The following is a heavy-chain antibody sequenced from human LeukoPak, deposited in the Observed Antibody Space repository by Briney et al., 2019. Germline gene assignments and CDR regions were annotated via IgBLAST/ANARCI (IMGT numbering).Heavy chain of an antibody. Sequence: GGSLRLSCAASGFTFSSYAMSWVRQVPGKGLEWVSAISGSGGSTYYADSVKGRFTISRDNSKNTLYLQMNSLRAEDTAVYYCARARYSSSWPDAFDIWGQGTMVTVSS. CDR2: ISGSGGST. D-gene: IGHD6-13*01. V-gene: IGHV3-23*01. J-gene: IGHJ3*02. CDR1: GFTFSSYA. CDR3: ARARYSSSWPDAFDI.